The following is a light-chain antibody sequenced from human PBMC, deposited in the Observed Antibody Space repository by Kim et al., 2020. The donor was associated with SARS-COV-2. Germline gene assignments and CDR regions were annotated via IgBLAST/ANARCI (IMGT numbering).Light chain of an antibody. V-gene: IGLV2-11*01. Sequence: QSALTQPRSVSGSPGQSVTISCSGTSNDVGGYHYVSWYQHHPGKAPKLIIYDVTNRPSGVPDRFSGSKSGNTASLTISGLQADDEAHYYCCSFVDDYTLHFGGGTKLTVL. CDR3: CSFVDDYTLH. CDR1: SNDVGGYHY. J-gene: IGLJ2*01. CDR2: DVT.